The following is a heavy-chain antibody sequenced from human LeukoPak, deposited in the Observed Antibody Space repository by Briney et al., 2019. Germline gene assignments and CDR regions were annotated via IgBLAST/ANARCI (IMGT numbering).Heavy chain of an antibody. J-gene: IGHJ4*02. CDR3: ASSPRGVRGVIITGPTD. V-gene: IGHV4-39*01. CDR2: IYYSGST. Sequence: SETLSLTCTVSGGSISSSSYYWGWIRQPPGKGLEWIGSIYYSGSTYYNPSLKSRVTISVDTSKNQFSLKLSSVTAADTAVYYCASSPRGVRGVIITGPTDWGQGTLVTVSS. D-gene: IGHD3-10*01. CDR1: GGSISSSSYY.